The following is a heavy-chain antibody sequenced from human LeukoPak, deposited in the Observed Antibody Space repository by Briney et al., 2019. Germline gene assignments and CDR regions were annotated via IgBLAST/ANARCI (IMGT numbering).Heavy chain of an antibody. V-gene: IGHV3-23*01. CDR1: GFTFSSYA. CDR3: AKDQVLWFGELLYA. D-gene: IGHD3-10*01. Sequence: GGSLRLSCAASGFTFSSYAMSWVRQAPGKGLEWVSAISGSGGSTYYADSVKGRFTISRDNSKSTLYLQMNSLRAEDTAVYYCAKDQVLWFGELLYAWGQGTLVTVSS. J-gene: IGHJ5*02. CDR2: ISGSGGST.